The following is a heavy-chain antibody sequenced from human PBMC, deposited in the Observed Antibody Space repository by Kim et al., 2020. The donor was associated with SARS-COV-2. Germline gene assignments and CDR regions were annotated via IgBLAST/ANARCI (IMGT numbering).Heavy chain of an antibody. CDR3: TTLLRYFDGLAVKYYYYDMGG. J-gene: IGHJ6*02. D-gene: IGHD3-9*01. CDR2: IKSKTDGGTT. V-gene: IGHV3-15*01. Sequence: GGSLRLSCAASGFTFSNAWMSWVRQAPGKGLEWVGRIKSKTDGGTTDYAAPVKGRFTISRDDSKNTLYLQMNSLKTEDTAMYYCTTLLRYFDGLAVKYYYYDMGGWGQGTTVTLSS. CDR1: GFTFSNAW.